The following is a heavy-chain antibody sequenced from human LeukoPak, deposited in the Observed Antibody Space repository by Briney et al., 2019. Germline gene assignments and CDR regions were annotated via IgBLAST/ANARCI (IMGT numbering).Heavy chain of an antibody. Sequence: GASLRLSCVASGFTFRSYEMNWVRQAPGKGLEWIAYIYSSGSTTYYADSVKGRFTVSRDNAKNSLYLQMNSLRVEDTAVYYCVRGGYGDYGRGSWGQGTLLTVSS. CDR3: VRGGYGDYGRGS. D-gene: IGHD4-17*01. CDR1: GFTFRSYE. V-gene: IGHV3-48*03. CDR2: IYSSGSTT. J-gene: IGHJ5*02.